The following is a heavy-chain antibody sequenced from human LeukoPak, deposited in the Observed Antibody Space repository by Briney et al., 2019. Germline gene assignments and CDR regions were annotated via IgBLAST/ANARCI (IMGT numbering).Heavy chain of an antibody. D-gene: IGHD2-2*01. J-gene: IGHJ4*02. V-gene: IGHV3-23*01. CDR3: AKNGCSSTSCYVGDY. Sequence: GGSLRLSCAASGFTFSSYAMSWVRQAPGKGLEWVSVISGSGGSTYYADSVKGRFTISRDNAKNTLYLQMNSLRAEDTAVYYCAKNGCSSTSCYVGDYWGQGTLVTASS. CDR1: GFTFSSYA. CDR2: ISGSGGST.